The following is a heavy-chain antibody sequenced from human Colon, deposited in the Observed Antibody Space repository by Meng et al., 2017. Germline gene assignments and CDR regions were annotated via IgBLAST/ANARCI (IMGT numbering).Heavy chain of an antibody. V-gene: IGHV3-15*01. Sequence: ESGGCLVTRGGSLSLSVAASRFSFAAAWMSWVRQAPGKGLEWVGHIKARTDGGTTDYAAPVKDRFIMSRDDSKTTLYLQMNSLKSEDTAVYFCTDGRTLWGQGTMVTVSS. CDR3: TDGRTL. J-gene: IGHJ3*01. CDR2: IKARTDGGTT. D-gene: IGHD4-23*01. CDR1: RFSFAAAW.